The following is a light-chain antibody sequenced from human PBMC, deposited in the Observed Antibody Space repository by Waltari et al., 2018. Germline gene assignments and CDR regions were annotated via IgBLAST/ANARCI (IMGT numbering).Light chain of an antibody. CDR3: MQALQTPRT. CDR2: LVS. Sequence: EIVLTQSPLSLPVTPGEPASISCRSSQSLLHSNGYNYLDWYQQKPGQSPQLLIYLVSTRVSGIPDRFSGSGSGTDFTLTINRVEAEDVAVYYCMQALQTPRTFGQGTKLEIK. J-gene: IGKJ2*01. CDR1: QSLLHSNGYNY. V-gene: IGKV2-28*01.